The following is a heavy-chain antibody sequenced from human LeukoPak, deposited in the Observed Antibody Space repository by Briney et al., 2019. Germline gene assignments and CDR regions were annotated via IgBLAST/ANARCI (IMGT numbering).Heavy chain of an antibody. CDR3: ARPGGSWNDLDY. CDR1: GGSISSYY. Sequence: ETLSLTCTVSGGSISSYYWSWIRQPPGKGLECLGIIYPSDSDTRYSPSFQGQDTISADKPINTAYLQWSSLKASDTAMYYCARPGGSWNDLDYWGQGTLVTVSS. J-gene: IGHJ4*02. D-gene: IGHD1-1*01. CDR2: IYPSDSDT. V-gene: IGHV5-51*04.